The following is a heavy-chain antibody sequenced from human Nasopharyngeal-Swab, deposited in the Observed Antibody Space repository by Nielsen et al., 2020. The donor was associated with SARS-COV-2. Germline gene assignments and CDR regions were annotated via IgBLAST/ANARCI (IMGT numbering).Heavy chain of an antibody. CDR1: GFTFSSYG. Sequence: GESLKISCAASGFTFSSYGMHWVRQAPGKGLEWVAVISYDGSNKYYADSVKGRFTISRDNAKNSLYLQMNSLRAEDTAVYYCARQDSSSWDFDYWGQGTLVTVSS. D-gene: IGHD6-13*01. CDR2: ISYDGSNK. CDR3: ARQDSSSWDFDY. J-gene: IGHJ4*02. V-gene: IGHV3-30*03.